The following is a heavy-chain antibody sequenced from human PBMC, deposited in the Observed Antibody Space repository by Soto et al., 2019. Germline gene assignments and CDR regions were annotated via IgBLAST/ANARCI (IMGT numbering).Heavy chain of an antibody. CDR1: GFTFSSYW. CDR3: ARVVPITMVRGAPYNRFDP. Sequence: EVQLVESGGGLVQPGGSLRLSCAASGFTFSSYWMHWVRQAPGKGLVWVSRINSDGSSTSYADSVKGRFTISRDNAKNTLYLQMNSLRAEDTAVYYCARVVPITMVRGAPYNRFDPWGQGTLVTVSS. D-gene: IGHD3-10*01. CDR2: INSDGSST. V-gene: IGHV3-74*01. J-gene: IGHJ5*02.